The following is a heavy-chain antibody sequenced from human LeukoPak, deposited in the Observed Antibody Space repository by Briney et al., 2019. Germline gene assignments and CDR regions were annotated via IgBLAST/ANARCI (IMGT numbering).Heavy chain of an antibody. J-gene: IGHJ2*01. CDR3: ARPDYDEMASHPYDL. CDR1: GYSVSSGNY. Sequence: PSETLSLTCTVSGYSVSSGNYWGWIRQSPGKGLECIGNIYPSDTTHYNPSLQSRVTISLDTSKNQFSLTLRSVTDADTAVYYCARPDYDEMASHPYDLWGRGTLVTVSS. CDR2: IYPSDTT. D-gene: IGHD5-24*01. V-gene: IGHV4-38-2*02.